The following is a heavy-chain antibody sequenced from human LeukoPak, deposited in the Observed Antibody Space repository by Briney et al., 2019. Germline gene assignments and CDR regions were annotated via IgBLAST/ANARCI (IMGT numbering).Heavy chain of an antibody. D-gene: IGHD2-2*02. V-gene: IGHV4-39*07. CDR1: GGSISSSSYY. Sequence: SETLSLTCTVSGGSISSSSYYWGWIRQPPGKGLEWIGTIYYSGSTYYNPSLKSRVTISVDTSKNQFSLKLSSVTAADTAVYYCARGYGSDIVVVPAAIPIKYYFDYWGQGTLVTVSS. CDR3: ARGYGSDIVVVPAAIPIKYYFDY. CDR2: IYYSGST. J-gene: IGHJ4*02.